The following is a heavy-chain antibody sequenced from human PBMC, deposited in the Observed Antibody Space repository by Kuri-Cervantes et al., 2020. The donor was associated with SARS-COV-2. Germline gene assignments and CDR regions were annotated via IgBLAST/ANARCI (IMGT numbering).Heavy chain of an antibody. Sequence: GESLKISCAASGFTFSSYAMSWVRQAPGKGLEWVSAISGSGGSTYYEDSVKGRFTISRDNTKNSLYLQMNSLRAEVTAVYYCARAITHIVPAAIELGYFDLWGRGTLVTVSS. V-gene: IGHV3-23*01. CDR2: ISGSGGST. J-gene: IGHJ2*01. CDR3: ARAITHIVPAAIELGYFDL. D-gene: IGHD2-2*01. CDR1: GFTFSSYA.